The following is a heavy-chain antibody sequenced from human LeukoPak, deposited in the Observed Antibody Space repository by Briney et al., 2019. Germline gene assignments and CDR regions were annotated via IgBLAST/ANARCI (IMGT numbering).Heavy chain of an antibody. Sequence: GGSLRLSCPASGFSFSTYSRSWVRQAPGKGLEWVSGISGSGTRTYYADSVKGRLTISRDNSKNTLSLEMNTLRAEDTAVYYCMKGKDTGYGRPGECWGQGILVIVSS. V-gene: IGHV3-23*01. J-gene: IGHJ4*02. CDR2: ISGSGTRT. CDR3: MKGKDTGYGRPGEC. CDR1: GFSFSTYS. D-gene: IGHD5-18*01.